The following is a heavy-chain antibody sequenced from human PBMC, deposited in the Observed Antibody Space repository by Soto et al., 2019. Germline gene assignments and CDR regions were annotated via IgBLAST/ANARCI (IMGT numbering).Heavy chain of an antibody. CDR2: IKQDGSEK. CDR3: AREGQQLVLSDYGMDV. J-gene: IGHJ6*02. D-gene: IGHD6-13*01. CDR1: GFTFSSYW. Sequence: ILSCAASGFTFSSYWMSWVRQAPGKVLEWVANIKQDGSEKYYVDSVKGRFTISRDNAKNSLYLQMNSLRAEDTAVYYCAREGQQLVLSDYGMDVWGQGTTVTV. V-gene: IGHV3-7*01.